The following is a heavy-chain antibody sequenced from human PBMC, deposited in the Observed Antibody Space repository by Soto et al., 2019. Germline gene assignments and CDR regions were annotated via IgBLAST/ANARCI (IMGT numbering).Heavy chain of an antibody. CDR2: ISWNRGNI. V-gene: IGHV3-9*01. Sequence: EVQLVESGGGLVQPGRSLRLSCAASGFTFDAYAMHWVRQAPGKGLEWVSCISWNRGNIGYADSVKGRFTISRDNAKNSLYLEMKSLRAEDTALYYCAKDRVATYSNGEYFQHWGQGTLVTVSS. J-gene: IGHJ1*01. CDR3: AKDRVATYSNGEYFQH. D-gene: IGHD4-4*01. CDR1: GFTFDAYA.